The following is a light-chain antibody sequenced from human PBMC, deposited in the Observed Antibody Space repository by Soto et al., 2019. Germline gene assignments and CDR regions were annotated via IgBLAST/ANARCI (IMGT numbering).Light chain of an antibody. V-gene: IGKV3-15*01. CDR1: QGVSSD. J-gene: IGKJ5*01. CDR3: QQYNKRPPVT. CDR2: GAS. Sequence: EIVMTQSPATLSVSPGERVTLSCRASQGVSSDLAWYQQKPGQAPRLLIYGASIRATDIPARFSGSGFGTEFTLTISSLQSEDFALYYCQQYNKRPPVTFGQGTRLESK.